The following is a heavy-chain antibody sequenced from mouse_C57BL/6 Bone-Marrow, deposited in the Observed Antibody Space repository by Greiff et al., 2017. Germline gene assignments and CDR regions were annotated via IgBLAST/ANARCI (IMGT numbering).Heavy chain of an antibody. CDR3: ARITTVPYYYAMDY. CDR2: IDPNSGGT. V-gene: IGHV1-72*01. CDR1: GYTFTSYW. J-gene: IGHJ4*01. D-gene: IGHD1-1*01. Sequence: QVQLKESGAELVKPGASVKLSCKASGYTFTSYWMHWVKQRPGRGLEWIGRIDPNSGGTKYNEKFKSKATLTVDKPSSTAYMQLSSLTSEDSAVYYCARITTVPYYYAMDYWGQGTSVTVSS.